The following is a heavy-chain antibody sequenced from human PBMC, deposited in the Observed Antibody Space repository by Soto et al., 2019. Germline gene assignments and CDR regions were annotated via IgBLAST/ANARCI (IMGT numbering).Heavy chain of an antibody. D-gene: IGHD3-16*01. CDR3: SRDGGNLGY. J-gene: IGHJ4*02. CDR1: GFTFSSYS. Sequence: EVQLVESGGGLVQPGGSLRLSCAASGFTFSSYSMNWVRQAPGKGLEWVSYISSSSSTIYYADAVKGRFTISRDNAKNSVYLQMNSLRDQDTAVYYCSRDGGNLGYWGQGTLVTVSS. V-gene: IGHV3-48*02. CDR2: ISSSSSTI.